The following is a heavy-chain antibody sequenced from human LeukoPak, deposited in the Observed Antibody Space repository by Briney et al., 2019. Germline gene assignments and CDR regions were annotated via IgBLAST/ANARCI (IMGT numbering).Heavy chain of an antibody. D-gene: IGHD3-3*01. J-gene: IGHJ4*02. Sequence: PGGSLRLSCAASGFTFSSYAMSWVRQAPGKGLEWVSLMSASGSATYYADSVRGRFTISRDTSKNTLYLQMNSLRTEDTAVYYCAKGTLFGVVTYFDSWGQGTLVTVSP. CDR1: GFTFSSYA. CDR2: MSASGSAT. V-gene: IGHV3-23*01. CDR3: AKGTLFGVVTYFDS.